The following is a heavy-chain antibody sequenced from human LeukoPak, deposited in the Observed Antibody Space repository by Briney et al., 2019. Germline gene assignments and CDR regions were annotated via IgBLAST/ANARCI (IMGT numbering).Heavy chain of an antibody. Sequence: ASVKVSCKASGYTFTGYYMHWVRQAPGQGLEWMGWINPNSGGTNYAQKFQGRDTMTRDTSISTAYMELSRLRSDDTAVYYCARDGRDSGSYLGTPLDYWGQGTLVTVSS. CDR2: INPNSGGT. J-gene: IGHJ4*02. CDR1: GYTFTGYY. V-gene: IGHV1-2*02. D-gene: IGHD1-26*01. CDR3: ARDGRDSGSYLGTPLDY.